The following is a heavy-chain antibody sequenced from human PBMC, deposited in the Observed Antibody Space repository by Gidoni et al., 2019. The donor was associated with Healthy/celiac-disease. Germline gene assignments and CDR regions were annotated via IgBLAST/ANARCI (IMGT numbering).Heavy chain of an antibody. CDR2: INHSGST. J-gene: IGHJ5*02. D-gene: IGHD3-3*01. Sequence: QVQLQQWVAGLLKPSETLSLTCAGYGGSFSGHNCSWIRQPPGKGLEWIGEINHSGSTTYNPSLKSRVTISVDTSKNQFSLKLSSVTAADTAVYYCARAAVYYAFWSGYFGYWFDPWCQGTLVTVSS. CDR3: ARAAVYYAFWSGYFGYWFDP. V-gene: IGHV4-34*01. CDR1: GGSFSGHN.